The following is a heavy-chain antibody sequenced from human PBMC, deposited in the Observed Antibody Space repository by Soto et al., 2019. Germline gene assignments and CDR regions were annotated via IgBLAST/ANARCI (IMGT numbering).Heavy chain of an antibody. J-gene: IGHJ6*02. CDR1: GYTFTSYA. Sequence: QVQLVQSGAEVKKPGASVKVSCKASGYTFTSYAMHWVRQAPGQRLEWMGWINAGNGNTKYSQKFQGRVTITRDTSASTAYMGLSSLRYEDTAVYYCARDNRNYDFWSGYYYGMDVWGQGTTVTVSS. CDR2: INAGNGNT. D-gene: IGHD3-3*01. CDR3: ARDNRNYDFWSGYYYGMDV. V-gene: IGHV1-3*01.